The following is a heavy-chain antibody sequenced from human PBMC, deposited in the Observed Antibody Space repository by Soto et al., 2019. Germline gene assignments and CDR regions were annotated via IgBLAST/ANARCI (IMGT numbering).Heavy chain of an antibody. CDR2: INHSGST. Sequence: QVQLQQWGAGLLKPSETLSLTCAVYGGSFSGYYWSWIRQPPGKGLEWIGEINHSGSTNYNPSLKRRVTVSVDTSKGQFARELSSVTAADAAVYYCARVGSSSWYNGYWGQGTLVTVSS. CDR3: ARVGSSSWYNGY. CDR1: GGSFSGYY. D-gene: IGHD6-13*01. J-gene: IGHJ4*02. V-gene: IGHV4-34*01.